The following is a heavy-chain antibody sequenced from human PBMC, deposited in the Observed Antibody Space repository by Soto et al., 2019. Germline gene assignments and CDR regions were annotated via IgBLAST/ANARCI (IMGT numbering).Heavy chain of an antibody. CDR3: ARFTSGYSYGHFDY. CDR1: DGYISRYY. J-gene: IGHJ4*02. Sequence: PSETKSHTNTVSDGYISRYYWSWIRQKPGKGLEWIGYIFYSGSTNYNPSLKSRVTISVDTSKNQFSLKLSSVTAADTAVYYCARFTSGYSYGHFDYWGQGTLVTVSS. CDR2: IFYSGST. D-gene: IGHD5-18*01. V-gene: IGHV4-59*01.